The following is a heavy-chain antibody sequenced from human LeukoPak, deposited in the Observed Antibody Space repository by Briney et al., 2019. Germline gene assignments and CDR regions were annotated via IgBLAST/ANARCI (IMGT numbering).Heavy chain of an antibody. Sequence: KASETLSLTCAVYGGSFSGYYWSWIRQPPGKGLEWIGEINHSGGTNYNPSLKSRVTISVDTSKNQLSLKLSSVTAADTAVYYCATTLSSGSDHDAFDIWGQGTMVTVSS. CDR2: INHSGGT. CDR1: GGSFSGYY. D-gene: IGHD3-22*01. CDR3: ATTLSSGSDHDAFDI. J-gene: IGHJ3*02. V-gene: IGHV4-34*01.